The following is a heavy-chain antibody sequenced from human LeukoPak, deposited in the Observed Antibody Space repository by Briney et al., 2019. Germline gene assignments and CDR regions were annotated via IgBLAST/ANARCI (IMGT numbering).Heavy chain of an antibody. CDR1: GFTFSSYR. J-gene: IGHJ6*03. CDR3: AKGGGYEAQYYYYYLDV. V-gene: IGHV3-74*01. D-gene: IGHD5-12*01. Sequence: GGSLRLSCAASGFTFSSYRMHWVRQAPGEGLVWVSRINADGTRTSYADSVKGRFTISRDNSKNTLYLQMKSLRAEDTAVYYCAKGGGYEAQYYYYYLDVWGKGTTVTISS. CDR2: INADGTRT.